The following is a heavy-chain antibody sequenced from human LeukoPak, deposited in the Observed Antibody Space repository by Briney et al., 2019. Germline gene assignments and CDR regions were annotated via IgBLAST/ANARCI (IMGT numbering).Heavy chain of an antibody. V-gene: IGHV3-33*01. Sequence: GGSLRLSCAASGFTFSSYGMHWVRQAPGKGLEWVAVIWYDGSNKYYADSVKGRFTISRDNSKNTLYLQMNSLRAEDTAVYYCAREGVYYDSSGPFDYWGQGTLVTVSS. D-gene: IGHD3-22*01. CDR1: GFTFSSYG. CDR2: IWYDGSNK. CDR3: AREGVYYDSSGPFDY. J-gene: IGHJ4*02.